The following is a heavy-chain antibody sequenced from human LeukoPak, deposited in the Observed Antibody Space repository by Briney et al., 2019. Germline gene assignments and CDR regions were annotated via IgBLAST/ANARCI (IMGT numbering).Heavy chain of an antibody. CDR1: EFTFSTYW. J-gene: IGHJ3*02. D-gene: IGHD5-24*01. CDR2: IKQDGSEK. V-gene: IGHV3-7*01. Sequence: PGGSLRLSCAASEFTFSTYWMSWVRQAPGKGLEWVANIKQDGSEKYYVDSVKGRFTISRDNAKNSLYLQMNSLRAEDTAVYYCARDGYNNAFDIWGQGTMVTVSS. CDR3: ARDGYNNAFDI.